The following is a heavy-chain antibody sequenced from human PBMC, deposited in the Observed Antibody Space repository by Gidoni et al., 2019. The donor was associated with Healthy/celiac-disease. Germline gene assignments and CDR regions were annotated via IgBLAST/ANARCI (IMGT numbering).Heavy chain of an antibody. D-gene: IGHD3-10*01. Sequence: QVQLVHSGAEVKKPESSVTVSFKAYGGTFSSCTISCVRQALGQGLAWMGRIIPILGIANYAQKFQGRVTITADKSTSTAYMELSSLRSEDTAVYYGARDYYGSGSYDFWGQGTLVTVSS. CDR1: GGTFSSCT. CDR2: IIPILGIA. J-gene: IGHJ4*02. CDR3: ARDYYGSGSYDF. V-gene: IGHV1-69*04.